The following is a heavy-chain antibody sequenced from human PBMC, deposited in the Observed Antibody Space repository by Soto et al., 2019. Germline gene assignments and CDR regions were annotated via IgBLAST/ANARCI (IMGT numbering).Heavy chain of an antibody. CDR3: AGRRDGSGSLDY. D-gene: IGHD3-10*01. J-gene: IGHJ4*02. Sequence: SETLSLTCTVSGSSISSSGYYWGWIRQPPGRGLEWIGSLYYNVGTYYNPSLKSRVTISADTSANQFSLNLGSVTAADTAVYYCAGRRDGSGSLDYWGQGTLGTVSS. V-gene: IGHV4-39*01. CDR2: LYYNVGT. CDR1: GSSISSSGYY.